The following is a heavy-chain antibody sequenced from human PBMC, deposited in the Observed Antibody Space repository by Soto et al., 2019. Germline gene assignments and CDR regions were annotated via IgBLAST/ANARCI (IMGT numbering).Heavy chain of an antibody. V-gene: IGHV3-30-3*01. CDR3: ARVHIVATIPFDY. D-gene: IGHD5-12*01. Sequence: GGSLRLSCAASGFTFSSYAMHWVRQAPGKGLEWVAVISYDGSNKYYADSVKGRFTISRDNSKNTLYLQMNSLRAEDTVVYYCARVHIVATIPFDYWGQGTLVTVSS. CDR2: ISYDGSNK. J-gene: IGHJ4*02. CDR1: GFTFSSYA.